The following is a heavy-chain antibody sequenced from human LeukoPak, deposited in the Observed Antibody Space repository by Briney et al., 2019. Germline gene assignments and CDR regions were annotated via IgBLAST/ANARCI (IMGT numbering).Heavy chain of an antibody. Sequence: ASVTVSCKASGYTFTAYYMHWVRQAPGQGLEWMGWINPNNSATDYAQKFQGRVTMTRDTSISTVYMELSRLRSDDTAVYHCARAAASRPFDYWGQGTLVTVSS. CDR2: INPNNSAT. CDR1: GYTFTAYY. J-gene: IGHJ4*02. CDR3: ARAAASRPFDY. V-gene: IGHV1-2*02. D-gene: IGHD6-6*01.